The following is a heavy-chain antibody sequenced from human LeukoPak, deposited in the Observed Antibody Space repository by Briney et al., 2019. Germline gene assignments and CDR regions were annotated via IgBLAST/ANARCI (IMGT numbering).Heavy chain of an antibody. V-gene: IGHV4-39*07. CDR1: GGSISSSSYY. D-gene: IGHD6-13*01. CDR3: ASGIAADLY. Sequence: PSETLSLTCTVSGGSISSSSYYWGWIRQPPGKGLEWIGSIYYSANTYYNPSLKSRVTISIDTSKSQFSLRLSSVTAADTAVYYCASGIAADLYWGQGTLVTVSS. CDR2: IYYSANT. J-gene: IGHJ4*02.